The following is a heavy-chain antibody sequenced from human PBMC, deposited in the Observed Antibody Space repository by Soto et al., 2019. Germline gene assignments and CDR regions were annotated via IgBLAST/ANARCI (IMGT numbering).Heavy chain of an antibody. Sequence: PGGSLRVSCAASGFTFSSYGMHWVRQATGKGLEWVAVIWYDGSNKYYAYSVKGRFTISRDNSKNTLYLQMNSLRAEDTAVYYCARDGRYCGGDCYSYYYYYGMDVWGQGTTVTVS. V-gene: IGHV3-33*01. D-gene: IGHD2-21*02. CDR3: ARDGRYCGGDCYSYYYYYGMDV. CDR2: IWYDGSNK. J-gene: IGHJ6*02. CDR1: GFTFSSYG.